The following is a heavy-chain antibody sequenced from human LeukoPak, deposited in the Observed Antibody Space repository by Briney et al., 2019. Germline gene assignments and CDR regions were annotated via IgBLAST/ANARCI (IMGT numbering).Heavy chain of an antibody. Sequence: SVKVSCKASGGTFSSYAISWVRQAPGQGLEWMGGIIPIFGTANYAQKFQGRVTITADESTSTAYMELSSLRSEDTAVYYCARDLHAGGDSSGYYYVNWFDPWGQGTLVTVSS. CDR2: IIPIFGTA. CDR3: ARDLHAGGDSSGYYYVNWFDP. J-gene: IGHJ5*02. V-gene: IGHV1-69*13. D-gene: IGHD3-22*01. CDR1: GGTFSSYA.